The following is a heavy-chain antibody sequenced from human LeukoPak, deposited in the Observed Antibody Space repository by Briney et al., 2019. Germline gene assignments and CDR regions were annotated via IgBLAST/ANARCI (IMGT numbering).Heavy chain of an antibody. CDR1: GYTFTSYY. CDR3: ARDLLGATTLEY. D-gene: IGHD1-26*01. J-gene: IGHJ4*02. Sequence: ASVKVSCKASGYTFTSYYMHWVRQAPGQRLEWMEIINPSGGSTSYAQKFQGRVTMTRDTSTSTVYMELSSLRSEDTAVYYCARDLLGATTLEYWGQGTLVTVSS. CDR2: INPSGGST. V-gene: IGHV1-46*01.